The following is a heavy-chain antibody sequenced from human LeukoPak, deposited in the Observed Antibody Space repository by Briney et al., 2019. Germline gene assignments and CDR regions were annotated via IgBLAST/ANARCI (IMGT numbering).Heavy chain of an antibody. D-gene: IGHD3-22*01. CDR3: ARDYESADYYDSSGYYPLW. Sequence: GGSLRLSCAASEFTVSSSSMTWVRQAPGKGLEWVAVISYDGSNKYYADSVKGRFTISRDNSKNTLYLQMNSLRAEDTAVYYCARDYESADYYDSSGYYPLWWGQGTLVTVSS. V-gene: IGHV3-30-3*01. CDR2: ISYDGSNK. CDR1: EFTVSSSS. J-gene: IGHJ4*02.